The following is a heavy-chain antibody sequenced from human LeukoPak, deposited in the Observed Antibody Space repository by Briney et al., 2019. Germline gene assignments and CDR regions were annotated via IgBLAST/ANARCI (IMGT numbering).Heavy chain of an antibody. CDR3: ARDRPSNYGDSRMGSYFDY. Sequence: GGSLRLSCAASGFTFSSYAMHWVRQAPGKGLEWVAVISYDGSNKYYADSVKGRFTISRDNSKNTLYLQMNSLRAEDTAVYYCARDRPSNYGDSRMGSYFDYWGQGTLVTVSS. CDR1: GFTFSSYA. CDR2: ISYDGSNK. D-gene: IGHD4-17*01. J-gene: IGHJ4*02. V-gene: IGHV3-30*04.